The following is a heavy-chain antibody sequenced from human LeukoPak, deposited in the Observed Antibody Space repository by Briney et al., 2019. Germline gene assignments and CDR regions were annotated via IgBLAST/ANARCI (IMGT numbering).Heavy chain of an antibody. CDR1: GYTFTSYD. V-gene: IGHV1-8*01. J-gene: IGHJ1*01. CDR3: ARELGYCSSTSCYTGAG. D-gene: IGHD2-2*02. Sequence: GASVKVSCKASGYTFTSYDINWVRQATGQGLEWMGWMNPNSGNTGYAQKFQGRATMTRNTSISTAYMELSSLRSEDTAVYYCARELGYCSSTSCYTGAGWGQGTLVTVSS. CDR2: MNPNSGNT.